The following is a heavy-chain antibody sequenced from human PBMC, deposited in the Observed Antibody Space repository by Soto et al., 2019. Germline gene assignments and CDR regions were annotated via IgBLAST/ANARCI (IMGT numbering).Heavy chain of an antibody. Sequence: SVKVSCKASGGTFSNYAISWVRQAPGQGLEWMGGIIPFFDTLNYAQKFQGRVTITADESTSTAYMELSSLRSEDTAVFYCASTPFGTYYYGSSSKKYHSYYGVDVWGQGATVTVSS. V-gene: IGHV1-69*13. J-gene: IGHJ6*02. D-gene: IGHD3-22*01. CDR2: IIPFFDTL. CDR3: ASTPFGTYYYGSSSKKYHSYYGVDV. CDR1: GGTFSNYA.